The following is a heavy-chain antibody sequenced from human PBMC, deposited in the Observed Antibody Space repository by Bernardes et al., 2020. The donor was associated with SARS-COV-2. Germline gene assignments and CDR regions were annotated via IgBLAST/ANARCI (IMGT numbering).Heavy chain of an antibody. J-gene: IGHJ4*02. V-gene: IGHV4-59*01. CDR1: GGSISADY. CDR3: ARGFDY. CDR2: LYYTGST. Sequence: SEPLSLTCTVSGGSISADYWSWFRQPPGKGLEWIGYLYYTGSTNYNPSLQSRVTISVDTSKNQFSLKLSSVTAADTAVYYCARGFDYWGQGILVTVSS.